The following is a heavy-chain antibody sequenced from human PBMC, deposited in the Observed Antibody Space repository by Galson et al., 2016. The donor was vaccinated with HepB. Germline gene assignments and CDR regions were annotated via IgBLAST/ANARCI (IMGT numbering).Heavy chain of an antibody. V-gene: IGHV4-39*07. CDR1: AISSGDYH. Sequence: ETLSLTCTVSAISSGDYHWAFIRQPPGKGLEWIGSFSNSGDTFYNPSLKSRVTMSRDTSKNQFSVSLSSVTAADTAVYFCARVSFRTLGYWGRGTLVTVSS. J-gene: IGHJ4*02. CDR3: ARVSFRTLGY. CDR2: FSNSGDT.